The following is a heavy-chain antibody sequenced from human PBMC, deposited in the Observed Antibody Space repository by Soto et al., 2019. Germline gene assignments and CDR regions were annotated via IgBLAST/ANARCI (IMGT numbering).Heavy chain of an antibody. J-gene: IGHJ3*02. CDR3: ATDYGDYVGAFDI. D-gene: IGHD4-17*01. CDR1: GGSISRYF. Sequence: PSETLSLTCTVSGGSISRYFWSWIRQSPGKGLEWIIHIYSSGTINYNPSLKSRVTISLDTSKNQFSLKLRSVTAADTALYYCATDYGDYVGAFDIWGQGTMVTVSS. CDR2: IYSSGTI. V-gene: IGHV4-59*01.